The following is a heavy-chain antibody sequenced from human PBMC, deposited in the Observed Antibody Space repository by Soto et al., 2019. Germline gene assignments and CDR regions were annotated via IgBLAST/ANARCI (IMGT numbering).Heavy chain of an antibody. CDR2: INHSGST. Sequence: SETLSLTCAVYGGSFSGYYWSWIRQPPGKGLEWIGEINHSGSTNYNPSLKSRVTISVDTSKNQFSLKLSSVTAADTAVYYCARDARERGGHNWFDPWGQGTLVTVSS. J-gene: IGHJ5*02. CDR3: ARDARERGGHNWFDP. CDR1: GGSFSGYY. D-gene: IGHD2-15*01. V-gene: IGHV4-34*01.